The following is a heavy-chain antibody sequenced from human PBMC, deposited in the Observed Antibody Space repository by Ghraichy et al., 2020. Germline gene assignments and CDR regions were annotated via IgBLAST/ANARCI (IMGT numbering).Heavy chain of an antibody. CDR1: GYTFTGYY. Sequence: ASVKVSCKASGYTFTGYYMHWVRQAPGQGLEWMGRINPNSGGTNYAQKFQGRVTMTRDTSISTAYMELSRLRSDDTAVYYCARGRSGFWSGLHYWGQGTLVTVSS. CDR2: INPNSGGT. J-gene: IGHJ4*02. V-gene: IGHV1-2*06. CDR3: ARGRSGFWSGLHY. D-gene: IGHD3-3*01.